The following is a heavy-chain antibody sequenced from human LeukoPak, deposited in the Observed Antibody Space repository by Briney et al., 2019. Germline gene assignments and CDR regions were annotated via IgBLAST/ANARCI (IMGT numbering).Heavy chain of an antibody. D-gene: IGHD6-13*01. V-gene: IGHV3-74*01. Sequence: GGSLRLSCAASEFTFRSYWMHWVDQAPGKGLVWVSRISGDGSATNYADSVKGRFTISRDNAKNTLWLQMSSLRAEDTAVYYCARSWASSWYWFDYWGQGTLVTVSS. CDR2: ISGDGSAT. CDR1: EFTFRSYW. CDR3: ARSWASSWYWFDY. J-gene: IGHJ4*02.